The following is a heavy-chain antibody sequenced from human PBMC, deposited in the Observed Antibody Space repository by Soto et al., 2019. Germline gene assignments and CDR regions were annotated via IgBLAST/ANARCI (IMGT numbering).Heavy chain of an antibody. V-gene: IGHV4-31*03. CDR2: VYYGGST. J-gene: IGHJ6*01. CDR1: VGSISSGGYY. D-gene: IGHD3-3*01. Sequence: PSEALCVACTFSVGSISSGGYYWSWIRQHRGKGLEWIGYVYYGGSTYYNPSLKSRVTISVDTSKNQFSLKLSSVTAADTAVYYCARDVHYDFWSGSQSYGMDVWGQGTPVTVSS. CDR3: ARDVHYDFWSGSQSYGMDV.